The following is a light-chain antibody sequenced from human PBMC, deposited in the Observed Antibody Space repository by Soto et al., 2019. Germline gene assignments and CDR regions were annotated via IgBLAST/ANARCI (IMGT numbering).Light chain of an antibody. J-gene: IGLJ1*01. Sequence: QSVLTQPASVSGSPGQSITISCTGSSSDIGAYNYVSWFQQYPGKAPKLMISEVSNRPSGVSNRFSGSKSGPAASLTISGLQTEDEADYFCFSFPTAWTHVFGTGTKVTVL. V-gene: IGLV2-14*01. CDR2: EVS. CDR1: SSDIGAYNY. CDR3: FSFPTAWTHV.